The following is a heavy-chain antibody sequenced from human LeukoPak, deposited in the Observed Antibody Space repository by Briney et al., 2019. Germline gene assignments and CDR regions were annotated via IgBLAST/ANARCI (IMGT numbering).Heavy chain of an antibody. CDR3: AKGENYYYDSSTYSPPFDY. CDR1: GFTFSSYA. Sequence: GGSLRLSCAASGFTFSSYAMHWVRQAPGKGLEWVSVIYSGGSTYYADSVKGRFTISRDNSKNTLYLQMNSLRPDDTAVYYCAKGENYYYDSSTYSPPFDYWGQGTLVTVSS. CDR2: IYSGGST. J-gene: IGHJ4*02. D-gene: IGHD3-22*01. V-gene: IGHV3-NL1*01.